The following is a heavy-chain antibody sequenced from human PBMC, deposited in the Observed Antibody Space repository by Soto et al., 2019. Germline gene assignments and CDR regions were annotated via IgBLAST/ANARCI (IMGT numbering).Heavy chain of an antibody. J-gene: IGHJ5*02. D-gene: IGHD3-3*01. CDR2: IYYSGST. Sequence: QVQLQESGPGLVKPSQTLSLTCTVSGGSISSGDYYWSWIRQHPGKGLEWIGYIYYSGSTYYNPSLTSRVTISVDTSKNQFSLKLSSVTAADTAVYYCARRWSGSRQGFDPWGQGTLVTVSS. V-gene: IGHV4-31*03. CDR1: GGSISSGDYY. CDR3: ARRWSGSRQGFDP.